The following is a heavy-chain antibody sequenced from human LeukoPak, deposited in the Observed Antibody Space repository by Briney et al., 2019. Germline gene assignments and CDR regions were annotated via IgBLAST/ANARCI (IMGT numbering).Heavy chain of an antibody. CDR1: GFTFSSYA. D-gene: IGHD2-2*01. Sequence: GGSLRLSCAASGFTFSSYAMSWVRQAPGKGLECVSSISGTGGSTNYADSVKGRFTISRDSSKNTLYLQMNSLRAEDTAVYYCAKDRGYCSSTSCFHFDYWGQGTLVTVSS. CDR3: AKDRGYCSSTSCFHFDY. CDR2: ISGTGGST. V-gene: IGHV3-23*01. J-gene: IGHJ4*02.